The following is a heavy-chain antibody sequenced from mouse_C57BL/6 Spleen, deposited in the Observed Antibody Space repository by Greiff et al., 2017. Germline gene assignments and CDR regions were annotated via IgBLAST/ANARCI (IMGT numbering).Heavy chain of an antibody. CDR2: IDPSDSYT. V-gene: IGHV1-69*01. CDR1: GYTFTCYW. J-gene: IGHJ3*01. Sequence: VQLQQPGAELVLPGASVKLSCTASGYTFTCYWLHWVKQRPGQGLEWIGEIDPSDSYTNYNQKFKGKSTLTVDKSSSTAYMQLSSLTSEDAAVYDCAVYYDYGGFAYWGQGTLVTVSA. D-gene: IGHD2-4*01. CDR3: AVYYDYGGFAY.